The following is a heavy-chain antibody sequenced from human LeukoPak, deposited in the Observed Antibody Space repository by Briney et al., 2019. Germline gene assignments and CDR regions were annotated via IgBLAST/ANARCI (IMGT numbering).Heavy chain of an antibody. CDR3: ATNFPYDYVWGSYRYGY. Sequence: GGSLRLSCRASGFSFSHSWMTWVRQAPGKGLEWVGNIKPDGSDKYYMDSVKGRFTISRDNSKNTLYLQMNSLRAEDTAVYYCATNFPYDYVWGSYRYGYWGQGTLVTVSS. D-gene: IGHD3-16*02. J-gene: IGHJ4*02. CDR1: GFSFSHSW. V-gene: IGHV3-7*01. CDR2: IKPDGSDK.